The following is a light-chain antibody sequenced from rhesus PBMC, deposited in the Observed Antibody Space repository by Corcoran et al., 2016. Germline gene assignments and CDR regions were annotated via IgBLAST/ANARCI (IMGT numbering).Light chain of an antibody. CDR3: QPYSSSPT. J-gene: IGKJ4*01. Sequence: DIQMTQSPSSLSASVGDTVTITCRASQTIASWLVWYQQKPGKAPKLLIYKASTLQSGVQSRFTGSGCGTDFTLTISSLQSEDFATYYCQPYSSSPTFGGGTKVEIK. CDR2: KAS. V-gene: IGKV1-22*01. CDR1: QTIASW.